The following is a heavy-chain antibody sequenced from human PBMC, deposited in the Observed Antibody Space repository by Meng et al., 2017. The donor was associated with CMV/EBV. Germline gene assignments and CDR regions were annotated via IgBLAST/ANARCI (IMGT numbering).Heavy chain of an antibody. CDR1: GFTFSSYA. V-gene: IGHV3-23*01. D-gene: IGHD2-2*02. Sequence: GESLKISCAASGFTFSSYAMSWVRQAPGKGLEWVSAISGSGGSTYYADSVKGRFTISRDNSKNTLYLQMNSLRAEDTAVYYCARAYCSSTGCYNFDYWGQGTLVTVSS. CDR3: ARAYCSSTGCYNFDY. CDR2: ISGSGGST. J-gene: IGHJ4*02.